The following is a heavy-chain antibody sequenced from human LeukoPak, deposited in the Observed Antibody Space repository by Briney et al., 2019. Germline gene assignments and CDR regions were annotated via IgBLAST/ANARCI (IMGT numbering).Heavy chain of an antibody. CDR1: GYTFTGYY. D-gene: IGHD4-17*01. J-gene: IGHJ4*02. Sequence: ASVNVSCKASGYTFTGYYMHWVRQAPGQGLEWMGRINPNSGGTNYAQKFQGRVTMTRDTSISTAYMELSRLRSDDTAVYYCAREEYGDRFDYWGQGTLVTVSS. V-gene: IGHV1-2*06. CDR3: AREEYGDRFDY. CDR2: INPNSGGT.